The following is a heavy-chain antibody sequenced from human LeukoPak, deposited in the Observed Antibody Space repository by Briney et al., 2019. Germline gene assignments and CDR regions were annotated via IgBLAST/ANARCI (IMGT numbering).Heavy chain of an antibody. CDR2: IYHSGST. J-gene: IGHJ6*03. CDR1: GGSISSGGYY. V-gene: IGHV4-31*03. CDR3: ARRYCSSTSCPPPNYYYYYMDV. D-gene: IGHD2-2*01. Sequence: SETLSLTCTVSGGSISSGGYYWSWIRQHPGKGLEWIGYIYHSGSTYYNPSLKSRVTISVDRSKNQFSLRLSSVTAADTAVYYCARRYCSSTSCPPPNYYYYYMDVWGKGTTVTVSS.